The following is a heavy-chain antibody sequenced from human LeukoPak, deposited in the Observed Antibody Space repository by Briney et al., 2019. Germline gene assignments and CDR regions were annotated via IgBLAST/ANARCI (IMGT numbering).Heavy chain of an antibody. J-gene: IGHJ6*03. Sequence: SETLSLTCTVSGYSIGSHYWSWIRQPPGKGLEWIGYISYAGRTNYNPSLKSRVIISVHMSKNQLSLELGSVTAADTAVYYCARTKYHYYDSSGYEGPYYYMDVWGKGTTVTVSS. CDR2: ISYAGRT. D-gene: IGHD3-22*01. CDR1: GYSIGSHY. CDR3: ARTKYHYYDSSGYEGPYYYMDV. V-gene: IGHV4-59*11.